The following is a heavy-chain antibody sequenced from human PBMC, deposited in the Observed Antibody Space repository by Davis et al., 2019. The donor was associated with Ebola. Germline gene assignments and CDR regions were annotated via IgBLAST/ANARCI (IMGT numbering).Heavy chain of an antibody. V-gene: IGHV3-23*01. J-gene: IGHJ6*02. CDR3: ARGEDSYSSSFFYYYGMDV. CDR1: GFTFSSYA. Sequence: GESLKISCAASGFTFSSYAMSWVRQAPGKGLEWVSGISGGGGSTYYADSVKGRFSISRDNSKDTLYLQMNSLRAEDTAVYYCARGEDSYSSSFFYYYGMDVWGQGTTVTVSS. CDR2: ISGGGGST. D-gene: IGHD6-13*01.